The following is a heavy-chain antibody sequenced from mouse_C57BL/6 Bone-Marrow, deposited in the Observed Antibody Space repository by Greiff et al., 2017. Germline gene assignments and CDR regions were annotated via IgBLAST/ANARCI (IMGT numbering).Heavy chain of an antibody. CDR2: FHPYNDDT. D-gene: IGHD1-1*01. Sequence: QVQLQQSGAELVKPGASVKMSCKASGYTFTTYPIEWMKQNHGKSLEWIGNFHPYNDDTKYNEKFKGKATLTVETSSSTVYLELSRLTSDDSAVYCCARPYYYGSRDWYFDVWGTGTTVTVSS. J-gene: IGHJ1*03. CDR3: ARPYYYGSRDWYFDV. CDR1: GYTFTTYP. V-gene: IGHV1-47*01.